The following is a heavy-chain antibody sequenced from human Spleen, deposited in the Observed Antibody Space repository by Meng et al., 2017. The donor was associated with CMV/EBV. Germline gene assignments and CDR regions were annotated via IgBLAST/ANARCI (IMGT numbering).Heavy chain of an antibody. Sequence: GESLKISCAASGFTFDDYAMHWVRQAPGKGLEWVSLISWDGGSTYYADSVKGRFTISRDNSKNSLYLQMNSLRAEDTAFYYCARDSHVANTASDYWGQGTLVTVSS. V-gene: IGHV3-43D*03. D-gene: IGHD5-18*01. CDR1: GFTFDDYA. J-gene: IGHJ4*02. CDR3: ARDSHVANTASDY. CDR2: ISWDGGST.